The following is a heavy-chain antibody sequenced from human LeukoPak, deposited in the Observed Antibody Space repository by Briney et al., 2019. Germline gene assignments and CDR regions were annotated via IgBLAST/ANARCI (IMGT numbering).Heavy chain of an antibody. CDR3: ARPRYSSSWYEGNAFDI. CDR1: GGSISSSSYY. D-gene: IGHD6-13*01. J-gene: IGHJ3*02. CDR2: IYYSGST. V-gene: IGHV4-39*01. Sequence: PSETLSLTCTVSGGSISSSSYYWGWLRQPPGKGLEWIGSIYYSGSTYYNPSLKSRVTISVDTSKNQFSLKLSSVTAADTAVYYCARPRYSSSWYEGNAFDIWGQGTMVTVSS.